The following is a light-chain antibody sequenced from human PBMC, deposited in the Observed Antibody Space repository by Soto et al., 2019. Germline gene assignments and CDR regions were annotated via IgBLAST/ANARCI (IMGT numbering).Light chain of an antibody. CDR3: PTWGTGIGV. CDR1: SGHSSYA. J-gene: IGLJ2*01. Sequence: QPVLTQSPSASASLGASVKLTCTLSSGHSSYAIAWHQQQPEKGPRYLMKLNSDGSHNKGDGIPDRFSGSSAGADRYLTTALLHADDAADYYCPTWGTGIGVFGGGTKLTVL. CDR2: LNSDGSH. V-gene: IGLV4-69*01.